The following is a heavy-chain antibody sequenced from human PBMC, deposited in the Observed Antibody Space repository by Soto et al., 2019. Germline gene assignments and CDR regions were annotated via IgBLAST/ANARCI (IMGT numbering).Heavy chain of an antibody. Sequence: GESLKISCKGSGYSFTSYWIGWVRQMPGKGLEWMGIIYPGDSDTRYSPSFQGQVTISAAKSISTAYLQWSSLKASDTAMYYCSRPQDGGNSDDAFDIWGQGTMVTVSS. CDR2: IYPGDSDT. J-gene: IGHJ3*02. CDR3: SRPQDGGNSDDAFDI. CDR1: GYSFTSYW. V-gene: IGHV5-51*01. D-gene: IGHD2-21*02.